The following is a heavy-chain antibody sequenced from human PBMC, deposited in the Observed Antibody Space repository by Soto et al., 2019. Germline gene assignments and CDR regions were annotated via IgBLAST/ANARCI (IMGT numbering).Heavy chain of an antibody. CDR2: IYFSGST. D-gene: IGHD5-12*01. CDR3: ARVEYSGDPRI. Sequence: SSETLSLTCTVSGGSISSYYWGWIRQSPGKRLEWIGYIYFSGSTNYNPPLKSRVTISGDTSKNQFSLKLTSVTAANTAVYYCARVEYSGDPRIWGQGTLVTVSS. V-gene: IGHV4-59*01. CDR1: GGSISSYY. J-gene: IGHJ4*02.